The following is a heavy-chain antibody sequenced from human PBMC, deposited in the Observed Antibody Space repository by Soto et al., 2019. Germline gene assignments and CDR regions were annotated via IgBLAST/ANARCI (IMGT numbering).Heavy chain of an antibody. CDR3: ARDLHGDPYY. V-gene: IGHV1-18*01. Sequence: QVQLVQSGAEVKKPGASVKVSCKASGYTFTSYGISWVRQAPGQGLEWMGWISAYNGNTNYAQKLQGRVTMTTDTATGTGYMELRRLGSDGTAVYYCARDLHGDPYYWGQGTLVTVSS. CDR1: GYTFTSYG. J-gene: IGHJ4*02. CDR2: ISAYNGNT. D-gene: IGHD4-17*01.